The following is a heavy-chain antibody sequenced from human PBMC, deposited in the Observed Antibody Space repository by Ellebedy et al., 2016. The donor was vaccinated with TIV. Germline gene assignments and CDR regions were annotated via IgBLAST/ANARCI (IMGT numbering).Heavy chain of an antibody. CDR2: ISAYNGNT. V-gene: IGHV1-18*04. D-gene: IGHD2-15*01. CDR3: ARDGGVVVAALDGSDAFDI. Sequence: ASVKVSCXASGYTITSYHMRWVRQAPGQGLEWMGWISAYNGNTNYAQKLQGRVTMTTDTSTSTAYMELRSLRSDDTAVYYCARDGGVVVAALDGSDAFDIWGQGTMVTVSS. CDR1: GYTITSYH. J-gene: IGHJ3*02.